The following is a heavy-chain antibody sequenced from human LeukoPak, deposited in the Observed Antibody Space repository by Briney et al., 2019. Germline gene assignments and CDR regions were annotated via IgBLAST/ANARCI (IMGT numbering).Heavy chain of an antibody. CDR3: ARGSLQWVYSYYFDY. D-gene: IGHD2-8*01. V-gene: IGHV4-39*07. CDR2: IYHSGST. CDR1: GGSISSGNYY. J-gene: IGHJ4*02. Sequence: SETLSLTCTVSGGSISSGNYYWSWIRQPPGKGLEWIGSIYHSGSTYYNPSLKSRVTISVDTSKNQFSLKLSSVTAADTAVYYCARGSLQWVYSYYFDYWGQGTLVTVSS.